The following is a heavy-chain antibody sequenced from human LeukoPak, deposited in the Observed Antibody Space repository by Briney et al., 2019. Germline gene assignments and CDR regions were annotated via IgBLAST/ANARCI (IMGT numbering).Heavy chain of an antibody. CDR1: GFTFSSYA. J-gene: IGHJ4*02. CDR3: ARDLGITMIVPDY. Sequence: PGGSLRLSCAASGFTFSSYAMHWVRQAPGKGLEWVAVISYDGGNKYYADSVKGRFTISRDNSKNTLYLQMNSLRAEDTAVYYCARDLGITMIVPDYWGQGTLVTVSS. CDR2: ISYDGGNK. D-gene: IGHD3-22*01. V-gene: IGHV3-30*04.